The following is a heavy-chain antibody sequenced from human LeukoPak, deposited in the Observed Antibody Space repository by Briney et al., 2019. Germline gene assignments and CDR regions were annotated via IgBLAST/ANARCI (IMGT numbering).Heavy chain of an antibody. CDR1: GGSISSGDYY. CDR2: IYYSGST. Sequence: SQTLSLTCTVSGGSISSGDYYWSWIRQPPGKGLERIGYIYYSGSTYYNPSLKSRVTISVDTSKNQFSLKLSSVTAADTAVYYCARSTPYYYDSSGYFDYWGQGTLVTVSS. CDR3: ARSTPYYYDSSGYFDY. J-gene: IGHJ4*02. D-gene: IGHD3-22*01. V-gene: IGHV4-30-4*08.